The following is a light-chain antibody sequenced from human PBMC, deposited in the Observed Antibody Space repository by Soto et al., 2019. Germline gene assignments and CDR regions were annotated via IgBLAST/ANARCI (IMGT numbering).Light chain of an antibody. Sequence: QSVLTQPASVSGSPGQSITISCTGTSSDVGGYILVSWYQQEPGKAPKLMIYEGSKRPSGVSNRFSGSKSGNTASLTISGLQAEDEANYYCCSYVGGDTYLIFGGGTKVTVL. CDR1: SSDVGGYIL. CDR3: CSYVGGDTYLI. J-gene: IGLJ2*01. V-gene: IGLV2-23*01. CDR2: EGS.